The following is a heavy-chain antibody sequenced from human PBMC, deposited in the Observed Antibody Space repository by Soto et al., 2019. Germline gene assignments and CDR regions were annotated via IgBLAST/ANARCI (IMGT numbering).Heavy chain of an antibody. CDR3: ERETPITIIVVHPPFDY. J-gene: IGHJ4*02. CDR2: INPSGGST. CDR1: GYTFTSYY. D-gene: IGHD3-22*01. Sequence: QVQLVQSGAEVKQPGASVKVSCKASGYTFTSYYMHWVRQAPGQGLEWMGIINPSGGSTSYAQKFQGIVTMTRDTSTGTVYKELSSLRSEDTSVYYCERETPITIIVVHPPFDYRGQGTRVTVSS. V-gene: IGHV1-46*01.